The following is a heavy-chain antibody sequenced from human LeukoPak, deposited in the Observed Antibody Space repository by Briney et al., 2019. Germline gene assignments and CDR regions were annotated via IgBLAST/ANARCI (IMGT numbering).Heavy chain of an antibody. CDR2: INSDGSGT. J-gene: IGHJ3*02. CDR3: ANGYTSTYYNALDI. D-gene: IGHD3-16*01. Sequence: GGSLRLSCAASGFTFSSYWMHWVRQAPGEGLVWVSRINSDGSGTTYADSVKRRFTISRDNAKNTLYLQMSSLRVEDTAVYYCANGYTSTYYNALDIRGQGTMVTVSS. CDR1: GFTFSSYW. V-gene: IGHV3-74*01.